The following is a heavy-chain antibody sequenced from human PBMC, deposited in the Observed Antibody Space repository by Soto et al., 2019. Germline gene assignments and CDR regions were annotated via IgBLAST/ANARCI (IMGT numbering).Heavy chain of an antibody. CDR3: ARVGYSGYDFLPKIFDY. J-gene: IGHJ4*02. Sequence: SETLSLTCAVYGGSFSGYYWSWIRQPPGKGLEWIGEINHSGSTNYNPSLKSRVTISVDTSKNQFSLKLSSVTAADTAVYYCARVGYSGYDFLPKIFDYWGQGTLVTVSS. CDR1: GGSFSGYY. V-gene: IGHV4-34*01. CDR2: INHSGST. D-gene: IGHD5-12*01.